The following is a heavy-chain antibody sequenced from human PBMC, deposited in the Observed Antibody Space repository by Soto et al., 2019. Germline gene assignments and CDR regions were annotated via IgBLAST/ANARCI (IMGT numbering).Heavy chain of an antibody. CDR2: INPSGGST. V-gene: IGHV1-46*01. J-gene: IGHJ6*02. CDR1: GYTFTSYY. Sequence: ASVKVSCKASGYTFTSYYMHLVRQAPGQGLEWMGIINPSGGSTSYAQKFQGRVTMTRDTSTSTVYMELSSLRSEDTAVYYCARDGPYVLVAARPNQQVDYYYGMDVWGQGTTVTVSS. CDR3: ARDGPYVLVAARPNQQVDYYYGMDV. D-gene: IGHD6-6*01.